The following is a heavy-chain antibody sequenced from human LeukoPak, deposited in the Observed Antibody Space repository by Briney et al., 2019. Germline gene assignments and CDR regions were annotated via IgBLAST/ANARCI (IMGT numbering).Heavy chain of an antibody. Sequence: GGSLRLSCAASGFTFSTYGIHWVRQAPGKGLEWVAFVQNDESSKYYADSVKGRFTISRDNSKNTVYLQMSSLRVEDTAVLYCAKELSGLVIGGGIWIDPGGQGTLVTVTS. CDR1: GFTFSTYG. D-gene: IGHD3-10*01. J-gene: IGHJ5*02. V-gene: IGHV3-30*02. CDR2: VQNDESSK. CDR3: AKELSGLVIGGGIWIDP.